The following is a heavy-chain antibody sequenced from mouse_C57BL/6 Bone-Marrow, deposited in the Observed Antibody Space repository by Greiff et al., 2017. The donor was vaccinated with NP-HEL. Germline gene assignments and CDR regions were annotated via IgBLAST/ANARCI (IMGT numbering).Heavy chain of an antibody. V-gene: IGHV1-42*01. CDR1: GYSFTGYY. D-gene: IGHD2-4*01. CDR2: INPSTGGT. J-gene: IGHJ3*01. Sequence: EVHLVESGPELVKPGASVKISCKASGYSFTGYYMNWVKQSPEKSLEWIGEINPSTGGTTYNQKFKAKATLTVDKSSSTAYMQLKSLTSEDSAVYYCARRGYDYGFAYWGQGTLVTVSA. CDR3: ARRGYDYGFAY.